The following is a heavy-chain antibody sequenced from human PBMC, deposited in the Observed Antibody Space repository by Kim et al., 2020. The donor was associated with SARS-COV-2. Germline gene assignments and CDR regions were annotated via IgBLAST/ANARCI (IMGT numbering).Heavy chain of an antibody. V-gene: IGHV4-34*01. CDR2: INRSGST. CDR3: ATNPGYDKAYGIDV. Sequence: SETLSLTCAASGESSSGDYWTWIRQPPGKGLEWIGEINRSGSTAYSPSLDGRVSTSFDLSTNQFSLRLTTVPAADTAVDYCATNPGYDKAYGIDVCGQG. CDR1: GESSSGDY. D-gene: IGHD3-22*01. J-gene: IGHJ6*02.